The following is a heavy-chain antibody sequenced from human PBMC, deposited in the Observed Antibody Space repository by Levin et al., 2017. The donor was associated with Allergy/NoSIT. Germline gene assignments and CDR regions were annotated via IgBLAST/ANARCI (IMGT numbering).Heavy chain of an antibody. CDR3: ARGDPTEQWLLPDY. CDR2: ISGSGSTI. D-gene: IGHD6-19*01. J-gene: IGHJ4*02. Sequence: GGSLRLSCAASGFTFSDYFMSWIRQAPGKGLEWVSYISGSGSTIYYADSVKGRFSISRDNAKNSLYLQMNSLRVEDTAVYYCARGDPTEQWLLPDYWGQGTRVTVSS. CDR1: GFTFSDYF. V-gene: IGHV3-11*01.